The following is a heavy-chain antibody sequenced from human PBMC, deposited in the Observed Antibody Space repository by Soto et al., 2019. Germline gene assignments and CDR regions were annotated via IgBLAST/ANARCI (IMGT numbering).Heavy chain of an antibody. V-gene: IGHV3-9*01. CDR2: ISSNSSSI. CDR1: GFTFDDYA. CDR3: ARGYCSSTSCYAGYYYYYYMDV. Sequence: GGSLRLSCAASGFTFDDYAMHWVRQAPGKGLEWVSGISSNSSSIYYADSVKGRFTISRDNAKNSLYLQMNSLRAEDTAVYYCARGYCSSTSCYAGYYYYYYMDVWGKGTTVTVSS. D-gene: IGHD2-2*01. J-gene: IGHJ6*03.